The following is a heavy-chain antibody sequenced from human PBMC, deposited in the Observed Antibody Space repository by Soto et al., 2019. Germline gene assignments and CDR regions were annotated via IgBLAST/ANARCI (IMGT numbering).Heavy chain of an antibody. CDR3: ARDEGTAGSYFDY. CDR1: GGSISSGGYY. J-gene: IGHJ4*02. D-gene: IGHD1-1*01. Sequence: QVQLQESGPGLVKPSQTLSLTCTVSGGSISSGGYYWSWIRQHPGKGLEWIGYIYYSGSTYYNPYLKSRVXXSXYXXKNQFSLKLSSVTAADTAVYYCARDEGTAGSYFDYWGQGTLVTVSS. V-gene: IGHV4-31*03. CDR2: IYYSGST.